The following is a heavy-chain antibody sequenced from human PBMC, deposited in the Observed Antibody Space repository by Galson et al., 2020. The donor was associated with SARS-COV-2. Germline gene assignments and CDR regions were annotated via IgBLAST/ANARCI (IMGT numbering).Heavy chain of an antibody. Sequence: GASLKISCAASGFNFRNYAMTWLRQAPGKGLEWVSTITGDGGTTFTPDSESGRFTISRDNSSKTLYLQITSLRVDDTAKYYCAKSEGVWFGLDHWGQGTLVTVSS. V-gene: IGHV3-23*01. CDR3: AKSEGVWFGLDH. J-gene: IGHJ4*02. CDR2: ITGDGGTT. CDR1: GFNFRNYA. D-gene: IGHD3-10*01.